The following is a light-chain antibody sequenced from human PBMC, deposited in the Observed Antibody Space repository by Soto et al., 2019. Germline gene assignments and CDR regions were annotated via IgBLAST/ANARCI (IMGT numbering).Light chain of an antibody. CDR1: RDVGSD. Sequence: QMTQSPSSLSASVGEKIIITCRASRDVGSDVSWYQQKPGKAPKLLIYAASSLQSGVPSRFSGSGSGTDFTLTISSLQPEDFATYYCQQSYSTPITFGPGTKVDIK. J-gene: IGKJ3*01. CDR2: AAS. CDR3: QQSYSTPIT. V-gene: IGKV1-39*01.